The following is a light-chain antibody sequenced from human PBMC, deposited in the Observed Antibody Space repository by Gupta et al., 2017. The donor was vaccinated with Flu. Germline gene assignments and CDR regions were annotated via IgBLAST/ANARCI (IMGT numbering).Light chain of an antibody. Sequence: DVVLTQSPLSLPVPPGEPASISCRSSQSLLYKNGNNYLDWYLKKQGQSPHLLSYMGSYRATGVPDRFSGSGSGTDFTLKISRVEAEDVGVYYCMQRLQIPRTFGQGTKVELK. CDR3: MQRLQIPRT. V-gene: IGKV2-28*01. J-gene: IGKJ1*01. CDR2: MGS. CDR1: QSLLYKNGNNY.